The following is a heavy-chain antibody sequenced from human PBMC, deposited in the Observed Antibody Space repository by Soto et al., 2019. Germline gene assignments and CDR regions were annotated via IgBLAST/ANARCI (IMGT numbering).Heavy chain of an antibody. J-gene: IGHJ6*03. Sequence: GGSLRLSCAASGFTFSSYSMNWVRQAPGKGLEWVSSISSSSSYIYYADSVKGRFTISRDNAKNSLYLQMNSLRAEDTAVYYWARDGRRGGDSYYRAVWGKGTTVTVSS. V-gene: IGHV3-21*01. CDR3: ARDGRRGGDSYYRAV. CDR2: ISSSSSYI. D-gene: IGHD3-10*01. CDR1: GFTFSSYS.